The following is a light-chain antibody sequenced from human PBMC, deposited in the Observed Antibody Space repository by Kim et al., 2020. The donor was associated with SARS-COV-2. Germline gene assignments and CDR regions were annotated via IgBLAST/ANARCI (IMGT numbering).Light chain of an antibody. Sequence: DIQMTQSPSSLSASVGDRVTITCRASQSISSYLNWYQQKPGRAPNLLIYAASSLQSGVPSRFSGSGSGTDYTLTITSLQPEDFGTYYCQQSDSTPYTFGQGTKLEI. CDR2: AAS. V-gene: IGKV1-39*01. CDR1: QSISSY. CDR3: QQSDSTPYT. J-gene: IGKJ2*01.